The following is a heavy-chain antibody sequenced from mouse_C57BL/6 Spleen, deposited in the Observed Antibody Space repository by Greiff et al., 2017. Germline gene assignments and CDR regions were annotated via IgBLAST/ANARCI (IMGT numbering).Heavy chain of an antibody. CDR2: IDPSDSYT. CDR3: ARRRSYYAMDY. V-gene: IGHV1-69*01. CDR1: GYTFTSYW. J-gene: IGHJ4*01. Sequence: QVQLQQPGAELVMPGASVKLSCKASGYTFTSYWMHWVKQRPGQGLEWIGEIDPSDSYTNYNQKFKGKSTLTVDKSSSTAYMQLSSLTSEDSAVYYCARRRSYYAMDYWGKGTSVTVSS.